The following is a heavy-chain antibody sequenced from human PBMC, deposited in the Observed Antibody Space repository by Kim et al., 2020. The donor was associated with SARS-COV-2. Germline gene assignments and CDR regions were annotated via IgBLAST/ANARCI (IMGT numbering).Heavy chain of an antibody. CDR2: IKSKTDGGTT. V-gene: IGHV3-15*01. CDR1: GFTFSNAW. Sequence: GGSLRLSCAASGFTFSNAWMSWVRQAPGKGLEWVGRIKSKTDGGTTDYAAPVKGRFTISRDDSKNTLYLQMNSLKTEDTAVYYCTTVETVTSTLFDYWGQRTLVTVSS. D-gene: IGHD4-17*01. J-gene: IGHJ4*02. CDR3: TTVETVTSTLFDY.